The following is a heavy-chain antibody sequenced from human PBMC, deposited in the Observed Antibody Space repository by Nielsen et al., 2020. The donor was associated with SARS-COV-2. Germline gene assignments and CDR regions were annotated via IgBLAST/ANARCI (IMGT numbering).Heavy chain of an antibody. CDR1: GFTLSSYA. CDR3: ARGNGWGSYFDY. D-gene: IGHD7-27*01. Sequence: GESLKIPCAASGFTLSSYAMHRVRQAPGKGLEWVAVISYDGSNKYYADSVKGRFTISRDNSKNTLYLQMNSLRAEDTAVYYCARGNGWGSYFDYWGQGTLVTVSS. J-gene: IGHJ4*02. V-gene: IGHV3-30-3*01. CDR2: ISYDGSNK.